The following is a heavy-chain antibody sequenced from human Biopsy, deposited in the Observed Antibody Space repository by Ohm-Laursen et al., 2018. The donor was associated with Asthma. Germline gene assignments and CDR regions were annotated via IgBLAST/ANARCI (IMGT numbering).Heavy chain of an antibody. CDR3: GRKVAFDV. V-gene: IGHV3-20*01. Sequence: SLRLSCAASGFTFDDYGMSWVRQAPGKGLDWAPGINWNGGSTGYADSVKGRFTISRDNAKNSLYLQMNSLRAEDTALYPCGRKVAFDVWGQGTLVIVSS. J-gene: IGHJ3*01. CDR1: GFTFDDYG. CDR2: INWNGGST.